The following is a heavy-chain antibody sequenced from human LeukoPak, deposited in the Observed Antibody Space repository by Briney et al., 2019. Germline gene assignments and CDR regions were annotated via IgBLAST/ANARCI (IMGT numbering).Heavy chain of an antibody. D-gene: IGHD4-17*01. CDR2: IHTSGDT. Sequence: GGSLRLSCAASGLTGSHNYVSWVRQAPGKGLEWVSAIHTSGDTCYADSVKGRFTISRDTSKNTLYHQINSLRVEDTAVYYCIVFGDSNHWGQGTLVTVSS. CDR3: IVFGDSNH. CDR1: GLTGSHNY. V-gene: IGHV3-53*01. J-gene: IGHJ5*02.